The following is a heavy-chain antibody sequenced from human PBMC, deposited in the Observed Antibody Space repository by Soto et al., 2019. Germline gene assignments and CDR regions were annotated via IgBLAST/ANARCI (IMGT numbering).Heavy chain of an antibody. D-gene: IGHD2-8*01. J-gene: IGHJ4*02. CDR1: GGSISSSNW. CDR2: ISHSGSS. CDR3: ATGYCTNRVCYYLDY. Sequence: QVQLQESGPGLVKPSGTLSLTCAVSGGSISSSNWCSWVRHPPGKGLEWVGEISHSGSSNYDPSIKSRATISVDKSLNQFSLKLGSLTAAGRAVYYCATGYCTNRVCYYLDYWGQGTLVTVFS. V-gene: IGHV4-4*02.